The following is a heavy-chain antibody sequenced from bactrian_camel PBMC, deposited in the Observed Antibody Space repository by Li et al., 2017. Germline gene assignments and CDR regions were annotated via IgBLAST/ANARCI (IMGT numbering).Heavy chain of an antibody. V-gene: IGHV3S55*01. Sequence: HVQLVESGGGSVQAGGSLRLSCVASGYTYATYCMGWFRQSPEKEREGVASIGSIGRTAYLESVKGRLTITRDNSKNTLSLQMNSLKPEDTAMYYCAARGPYCYTKLSVRDFTYWGQGTQVTVS. CDR3: AARGPYCYTKLSVRDFTY. CDR1: GYTYATYC. D-gene: IGHD2*01. CDR2: IGSIGRT. J-gene: IGHJ6*01.